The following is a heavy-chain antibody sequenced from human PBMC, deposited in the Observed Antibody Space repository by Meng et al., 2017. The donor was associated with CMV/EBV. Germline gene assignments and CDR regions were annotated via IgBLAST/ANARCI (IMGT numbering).Heavy chain of an antibody. CDR3: ARGASGTYFFDS. J-gene: IGHJ4*02. Sequence: GESLKISCAASGFLFSAYGMHWVRQAPGKGLEWVTFIRYDGSNTYYADSVKGRFTISRDNSRNRLLLQMNSLRPEDTAVYYCARGASGTYFFDSWGQGTLVTVSS. V-gene: IGHV3-30*02. D-gene: IGHD1-26*01. CDR1: GFLFSAYG. CDR2: IRYDGSNT.